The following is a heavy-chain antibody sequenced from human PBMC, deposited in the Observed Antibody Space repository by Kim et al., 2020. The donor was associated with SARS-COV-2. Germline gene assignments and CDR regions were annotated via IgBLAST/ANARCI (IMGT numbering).Heavy chain of an antibody. V-gene: IGHV1-69*13. CDR1: GGTFSSYA. CDR2: IIPIFGTA. Sequence: SVKVSCKASGGTFSSYAISWVRQAPGQGLEWMGGIIPIFGTANYAQKFQGRVTITADESTSTAYMELSSLRSEDMAVYYCASPHSISGWYGVFDYWGQGTLVTVSS. J-gene: IGHJ4*02. CDR3: ASPHSISGWYGVFDY. D-gene: IGHD6-19*01.